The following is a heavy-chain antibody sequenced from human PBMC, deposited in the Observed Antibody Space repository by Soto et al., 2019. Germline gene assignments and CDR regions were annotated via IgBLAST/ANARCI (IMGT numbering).Heavy chain of an antibody. CDR1: GFSFSSYS. CDR2: ISSSSNYI. V-gene: IGHV3-21*01. CDR3: ARDRVEMATVFDY. D-gene: IGHD4-4*01. J-gene: IGHJ4*02. Sequence: EVQLVESGGGLVQPGGSLRLSCVASGFSFSSYSMNWVRQAPGKGLEWVSSISSSSNYIYYADSVKGRFTISRDNAKNSLYLQMNSLRAEDTAVYYCARDRVEMATVFDYWGQGTLVTVSS.